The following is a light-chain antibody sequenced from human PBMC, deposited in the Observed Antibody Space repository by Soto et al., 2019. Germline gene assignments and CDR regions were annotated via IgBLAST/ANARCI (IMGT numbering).Light chain of an antibody. J-gene: IGKJ4*01. CDR3: QTYNKWPQT. Sequence: EMLMTQSPAALSVSPGERATLSCRASQTVSSNLAWYQQKPGQAPRLLIYGASSRATGIPARFSGSGSGTEFTLTISSLQSDGSAIYYCQTYNKWPQTFGEGTKVDIK. CDR2: GAS. CDR1: QTVSSN. V-gene: IGKV3-15*01.